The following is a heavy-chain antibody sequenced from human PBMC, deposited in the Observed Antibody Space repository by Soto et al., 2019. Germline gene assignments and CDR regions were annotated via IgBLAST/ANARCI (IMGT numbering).Heavy chain of an antibody. CDR1: GFIGSSYD. CDR2: ILVDGRT. Sequence: GGSLRLSCAASGFIGSSYDMSWVRQAPGKGLEWVSTILVDGRTFYVDSVKGRFTISRDNSKNTVYLQMDSLRVEDTAVYKCGRDVAVGGTRGTIDYWGQGTQVTVS. V-gene: IGHV3-23*01. J-gene: IGHJ4*02. CDR3: GRDVAVGGTRGTIDY. D-gene: IGHD1-26*01.